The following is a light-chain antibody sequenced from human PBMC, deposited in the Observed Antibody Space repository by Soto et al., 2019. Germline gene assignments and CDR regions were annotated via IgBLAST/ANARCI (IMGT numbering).Light chain of an antibody. CDR1: QSVSSN. CDR2: EAS. Sequence: EIVMTQSPATLSVSPGERATLSCRASQSVSSNLAWYQQNPGQAPRLLIYEASSRATGIPDRFSGSGSGTDFTLTISRLEPEDFAVYYCQRYGGFGQGTKVDIK. V-gene: IGKV3-20*01. J-gene: IGKJ1*01. CDR3: QRYGG.